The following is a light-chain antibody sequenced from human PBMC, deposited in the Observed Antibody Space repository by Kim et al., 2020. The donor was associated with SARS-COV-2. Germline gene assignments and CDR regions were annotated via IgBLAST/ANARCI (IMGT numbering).Light chain of an antibody. CDR3: QQTYSAPWT. V-gene: IGKV1-39*01. Sequence: IQMTQSPSSLSASIGDRVTITCRASQTITNSLISSSYLNWYQQRPGKAPNLLIYAASSLQSGVPSRFSGSGSGTDFTLTISSLQPGDFATYYCQQTYSAPWTFGQGTKVEIK. J-gene: IGKJ1*01. CDR1: QTITNSLISSSY. CDR2: AAS.